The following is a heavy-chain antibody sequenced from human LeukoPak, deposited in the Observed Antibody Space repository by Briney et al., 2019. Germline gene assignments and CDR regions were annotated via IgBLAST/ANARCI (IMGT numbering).Heavy chain of an antibody. Sequence: SETLSLTCTVSGGSISSYYWSWIRQPPGKGLEWIGYIYYSGSTDYNPSLKSRVTISVDTSKNQFSLKLSSVTAADTAVYYCARSSGSYPNYFDYWGQGTLVTVSS. CDR1: GGSISSYY. J-gene: IGHJ4*02. CDR2: IYYSGST. V-gene: IGHV4-59*08. D-gene: IGHD1-26*01. CDR3: ARSSGSYPNYFDY.